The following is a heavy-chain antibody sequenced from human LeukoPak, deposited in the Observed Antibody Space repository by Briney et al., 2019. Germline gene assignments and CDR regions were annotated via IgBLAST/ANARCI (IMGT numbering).Heavy chain of an antibody. Sequence: GRSLRLSCAASGFTFSSYAMHWVRQAPGKGLEWVAVISYDGSNKYYADSVKGRFTISRDNSKNTLYLQVNSLRAEDTAVYYCARDPERLVVIHAFDIWGQGTMVTVSS. V-gene: IGHV3-30*04. J-gene: IGHJ3*02. D-gene: IGHD3-22*01. CDR1: GFTFSSYA. CDR3: ARDPERLVVIHAFDI. CDR2: ISYDGSNK.